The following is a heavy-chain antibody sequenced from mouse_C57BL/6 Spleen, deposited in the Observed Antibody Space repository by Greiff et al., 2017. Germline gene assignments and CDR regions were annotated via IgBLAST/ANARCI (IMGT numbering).Heavy chain of an antibody. V-gene: IGHV1-82*01. CDR2: IYPGDGDT. CDR3: ARHYYGSSYPWFAY. D-gene: IGHD1-1*01. Sequence: VQLQQSGPELVKPGASVKISCKASGYAFSSSWMNWVKQRPGKGLEWIGRIYPGDGDTNYNGKFKGKATLTADKSSSTAYMQLSSLTSEDSAVYFCARHYYGSSYPWFAYWGQGTLVTVSA. J-gene: IGHJ3*01. CDR1: GYAFSSSW.